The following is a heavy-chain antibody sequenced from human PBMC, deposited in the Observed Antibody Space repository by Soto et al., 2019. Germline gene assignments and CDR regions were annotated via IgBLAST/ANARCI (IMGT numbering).Heavy chain of an antibody. CDR3: ARVGYYDFWSGYAPPYYYGMDV. J-gene: IGHJ6*02. CDR1: GGTFSSYA. CDR2: IVPLFGTA. D-gene: IGHD3-3*01. Sequence: SVKVSCKASGGTFSSYAITWVRQAPGQGLEWMGGIVPLFGTANYAQKFQGRVTITADESTSTAYMELSSLRSEDTAVYYCARVGYYDFWSGYAPPYYYGMDVWGQGTTVTVSS. V-gene: IGHV1-69*13.